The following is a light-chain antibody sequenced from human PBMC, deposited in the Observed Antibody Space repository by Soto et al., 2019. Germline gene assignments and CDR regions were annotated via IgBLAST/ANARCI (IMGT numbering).Light chain of an antibody. CDR3: QHGGA. CDR1: QSISSY. J-gene: IGKJ3*01. CDR2: DAS. V-gene: IGKV3-11*01. Sequence: EIVLTQSPATLSLSPGERATLSCRAGQSISSYLAWYQQKPGQAPRLLIYDASSRATGIPARFSGSGSGTDFTLTIGSLEPDDFAVYYCQHGGAFGPGTKVDIK.